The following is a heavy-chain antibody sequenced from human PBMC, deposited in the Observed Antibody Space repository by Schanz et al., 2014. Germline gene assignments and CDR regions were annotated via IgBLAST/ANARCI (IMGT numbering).Heavy chain of an antibody. V-gene: IGHV1-46*01. D-gene: IGHD1-26*01. CDR2: IHPSGGST. CDR1: GYTFTNHY. CDR3: ARDRDQWDGNYLDY. Sequence: QVQLVQSGSELKKPGASVKVSCKASGYTFTNHYLHWVRQAPGQGPEWMGIIHPSGGSTNYAQQFQGRVTMTTDTSTSTVYMELRSLTSDDSAVYYCARDRDQWDGNYLDYWGQGTLVTVSS. J-gene: IGHJ4*02.